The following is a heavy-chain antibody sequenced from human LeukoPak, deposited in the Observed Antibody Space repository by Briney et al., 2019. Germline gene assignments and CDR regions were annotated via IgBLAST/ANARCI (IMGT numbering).Heavy chain of an antibody. V-gene: IGHV6-1*01. CDR3: TCLYYGMDV. Sequence: SQTLPLTCAISGDSVSSNSAAWNWIRQPPSRGLEWLGRTYYRSKWYNDYAVSVKSRITINPDTSKNQFSLQLNSVTPEDTAVYYCTCLYYGMDVWGKGTTVTVSS. J-gene: IGHJ6*04. CDR1: GDSVSSNSAA. CDR2: TYYRSKWYN.